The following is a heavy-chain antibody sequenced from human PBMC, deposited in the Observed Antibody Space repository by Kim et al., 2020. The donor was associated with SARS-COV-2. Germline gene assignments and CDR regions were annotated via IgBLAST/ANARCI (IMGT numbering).Heavy chain of an antibody. CDR1: GFTFGDYA. V-gene: IGHV3-9*01. D-gene: IGHD3-10*01. J-gene: IGHJ6*02. CDR3: AKASRGFGELSSYGMDV. Sequence: GGSLRLSCAASGFTFGDYAMHWVRQAPGKGLEWVSGISWNSGSIGYADSVKGRFTISRDNAKNSLYLQMNSLRAEDTALYYCAKASRGFGELSSYGMDVWGQGTTVTVSS. CDR2: ISWNSGSI.